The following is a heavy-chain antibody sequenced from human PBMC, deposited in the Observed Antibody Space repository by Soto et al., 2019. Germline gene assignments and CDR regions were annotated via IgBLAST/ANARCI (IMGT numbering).Heavy chain of an antibody. CDR3: ARHRWGSGSYSGLLDF. J-gene: IGHJ4*02. CDR2: VHYSGSA. D-gene: IGHD3-10*01. V-gene: IGHV4-39*01. Sequence: PSETLSLTCTVSGGSISSGGYYWSWIRQHPGKGLEWVGAVHYSGSANYRSSLQSRVTISVDTSQNQFPLRLRSVTAADTAVYYCARHRWGSGSYSGLLDFWGQGALVTVSS. CDR1: GGSISSGGYY.